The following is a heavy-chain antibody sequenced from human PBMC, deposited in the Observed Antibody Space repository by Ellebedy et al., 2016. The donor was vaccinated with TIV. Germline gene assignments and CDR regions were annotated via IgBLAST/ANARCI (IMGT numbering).Heavy chain of an antibody. CDR1: GFTFSTYW. V-gene: IGHV3-7*03. D-gene: IGHD3-10*01. CDR3: ARNYYGSRLGAMDV. J-gene: IGHJ6*02. Sequence: PGGSLRLSCAASGFTFSTYWMTWVRQAPGKGLEWVANIKRDGRYKYYVDSVKGRFTISRDNAKNSLYLQMNSLRAEDTAVYYCARNYYGSRLGAMDVWGQGTTVTVSS. CDR2: IKRDGRYK.